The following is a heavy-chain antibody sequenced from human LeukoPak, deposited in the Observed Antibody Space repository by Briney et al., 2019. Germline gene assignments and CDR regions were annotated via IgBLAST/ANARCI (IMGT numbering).Heavy chain of an antibody. V-gene: IGHV1-2*02. D-gene: IGHD3-22*01. CDR2: INPNSGGT. CDR1: GHTFTGYY. CDR3: ASGGGELYDSSGYSPIQIATYYYYYMDV. J-gene: IGHJ6*03. Sequence: ASVKVSCKASGHTFTGYYMHWVRQAPGQGLEWMGWINPNSGGTNYAQKFQGRVTMTRDTSISTAYMELSRLRSDDTAVYYCASGGGELYDSSGYSPIQIATYYYYYMDVWGKGTTVTVSS.